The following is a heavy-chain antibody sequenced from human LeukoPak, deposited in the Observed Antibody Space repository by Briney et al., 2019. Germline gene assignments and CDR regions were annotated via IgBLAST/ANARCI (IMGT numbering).Heavy chain of an antibody. V-gene: IGHV4-39*07. D-gene: IGHD2-15*01. CDR1: GGSISTYY. J-gene: IGHJ4*02. Sequence: SETLSLTCTVSGGSISTYYWGWIRQAPGKGLEWIGSMYYTGSTDYNPSLKSRVTISVDTSKNQFSLKLSSVTAADTAVYYCARVPLLAATRRPYYFDYWGQGTLVTVSS. CDR3: ARVPLLAATRRPYYFDY. CDR2: MYYTGST.